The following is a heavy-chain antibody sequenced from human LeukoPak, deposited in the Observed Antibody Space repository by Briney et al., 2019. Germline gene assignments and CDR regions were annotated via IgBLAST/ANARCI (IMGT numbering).Heavy chain of an antibody. V-gene: IGHV4-59*01. D-gene: IGHD5-18*01. CDR2: IHYSGSI. Sequence: SETLSLTCAVYGGSFSGYYWSWIRQPPGKGLEWIGYIHYSGSIKYNPSLKSRVTISLGTSKNQFSLRLRSVTAADTAVYYCARSVDIAMVTFDYWGQGTLVTVSS. CDR1: GGSFSGYY. CDR3: ARSVDIAMVTFDY. J-gene: IGHJ4*02.